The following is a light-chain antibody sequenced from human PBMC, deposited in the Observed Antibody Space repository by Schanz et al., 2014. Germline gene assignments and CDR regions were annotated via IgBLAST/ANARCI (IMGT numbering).Light chain of an antibody. CDR1: QTISSGS. V-gene: IGKV3D-20*02. CDR2: GAS. CDR3: QQRSNWPYT. J-gene: IGKJ2*01. Sequence: EIVLTQSPGTLSLSPGERATLSCRASQTISSGSLAWYQQKPGQAPRLLISGASTRATGIPDRFSGSESGTDFTLTISSLEPEDFAVYYCQQRSNWPYTFGQGTKLEIK.